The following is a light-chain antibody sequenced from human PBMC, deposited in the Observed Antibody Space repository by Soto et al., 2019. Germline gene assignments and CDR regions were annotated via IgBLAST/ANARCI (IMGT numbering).Light chain of an antibody. CDR1: QSVRST. CDR2: GAL. J-gene: IGKJ1*01. Sequence: EIVMTQSPATLSVSPGERATLSCRASQSVRSTLAWYQQKPGQAPRLLIYGALNRATGIPARFSGSGSGTEFTLTISSQQSEDFAVYYCQQYNNWPWTFGQGTKVDIK. CDR3: QQYNNWPWT. V-gene: IGKV3-15*01.